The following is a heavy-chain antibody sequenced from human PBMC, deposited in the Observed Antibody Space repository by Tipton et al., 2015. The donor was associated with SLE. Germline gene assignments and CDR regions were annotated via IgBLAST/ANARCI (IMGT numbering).Heavy chain of an antibody. V-gene: IGHV4-59*07. J-gene: IGHJ5*02. CDR2: INHSGTT. CDR3: ARHNYGGIGFDP. CDR1: GASISNYY. D-gene: IGHD4-23*01. Sequence: TLSLTCTVSGASISNYYWGWIRQPPGKGLEWIGYINHSGTTNYNPSLKSRVTISIDTSKNQFSLKLSSVTAADTAVHYCARHNYGGIGFDPWGQGTLVTVSS.